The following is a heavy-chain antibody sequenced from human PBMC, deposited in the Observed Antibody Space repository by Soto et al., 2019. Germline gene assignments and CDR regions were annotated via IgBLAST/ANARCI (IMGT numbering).Heavy chain of an antibody. D-gene: IGHD6-13*01. J-gene: IGHJ6*02. CDR1: GFTFSSYS. Sequence: GGSLRLSCAAYGFTFSSYSMNWVRQAPGKGLKWVSSISSSSSYIYYADSVKGRFTISRDNAKNSLYLQMNSLRAEDTAVYYCARSTIAAAGTPFLHYYYYGMDVWGQGTTVTVSS. V-gene: IGHV3-21*01. CDR2: ISSSSSYI. CDR3: ARSTIAAAGTPFLHYYYYGMDV.